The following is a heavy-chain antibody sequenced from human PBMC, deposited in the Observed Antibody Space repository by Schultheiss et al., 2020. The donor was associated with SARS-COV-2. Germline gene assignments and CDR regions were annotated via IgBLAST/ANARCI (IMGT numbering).Heavy chain of an antibody. CDR2: IYWDDDK. D-gene: IGHD4-17*01. Sequence: WIRQVPGKGLEWLALIYWDDDKRYSPSLKSRLTITKDTSKNQVVLTMTNMDPVDTATYYCARILSTVTTKYYFDYWGQGTLVTVSS. CDR3: ARILSTVTTKYYFDY. V-gene: IGHV2-5*02. J-gene: IGHJ4*02.